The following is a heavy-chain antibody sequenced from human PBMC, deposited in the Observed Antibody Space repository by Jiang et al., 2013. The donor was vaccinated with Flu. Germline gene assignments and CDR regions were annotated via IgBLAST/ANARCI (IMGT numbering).Heavy chain of an antibody. CDR2: ISGSGGST. CDR3: AKSELLWFGELLQGGHFDY. Sequence: VQLLESGGGLVQPGGSLRLSCAASGFTFSSYAMSWVRQAPGKGLEWVSAISGSGGSTYYADSVKGRFTISRDNSKNTLYLQMNSLRAEDTAVYYCAKSELLWFGELLQGGHFDYWGQGTLVTVSS. D-gene: IGHD3-10*01. CDR1: GFTFSSYA. J-gene: IGHJ4*02. V-gene: IGHV3-23*01.